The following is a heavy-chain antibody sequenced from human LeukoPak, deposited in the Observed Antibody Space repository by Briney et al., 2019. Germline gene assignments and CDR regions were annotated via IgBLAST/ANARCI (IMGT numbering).Heavy chain of an antibody. CDR1: VFTFSSYS. V-gene: IGHV3-21*01. D-gene: IGHD1-1*01. CDR2: ISSSSSYI. J-gene: IGHJ4*02. Sequence: GGSQRLSCAASVFTFSSYSMNCVRQSPGEGVEWVSSISSSSSYIYYADSVKGRFTISRDNAKNSLYLKMTSLRAEDTAVYYCARAGWNDVYWGQGTLVTVSS. CDR3: ARAGWNDVY.